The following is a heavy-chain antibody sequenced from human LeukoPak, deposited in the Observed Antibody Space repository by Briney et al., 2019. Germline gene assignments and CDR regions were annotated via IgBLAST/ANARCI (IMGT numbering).Heavy chain of an antibody. CDR1: GFTFSNYG. CDR3: ARDSSRSYVY. V-gene: IGHV3-30*03. CDR2: ISYDGSNK. J-gene: IGHJ4*02. D-gene: IGHD6-13*01. Sequence: GGSLRLSCAASGFTFSNYGLHWVRQAPGKGLEWVALISYDGSNKNYADSVKGRFTISRDNSKNTLYLQMNSLRAEDTAVYYCARDSSRSYVYWGQGTLVTVSS.